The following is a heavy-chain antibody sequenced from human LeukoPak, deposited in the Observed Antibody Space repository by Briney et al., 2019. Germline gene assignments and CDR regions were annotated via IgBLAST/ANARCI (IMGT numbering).Heavy chain of an antibody. V-gene: IGHV4-59*01. J-gene: IGHJ4*02. D-gene: IGHD3-3*02. CDR3: ARAGGAIFGVVIDSHFDD. CDR1: GVPISSYY. Sequence: PSETLSLTCTVSGVPISSYYWNWIRRSQGQGLEWIGYFYYSASSNYNPSLTSRLTISADTSKTQFSLKLTSVTPADTAVYYCARAGGAIFGVVIDSHFDDWGQGILVSVSS. CDR2: FYYSASS.